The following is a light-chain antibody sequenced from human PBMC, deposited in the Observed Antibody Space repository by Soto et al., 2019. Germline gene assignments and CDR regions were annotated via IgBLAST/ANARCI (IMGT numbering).Light chain of an antibody. CDR3: AAWDASLNGWV. CDR1: SSNIGSNT. Sequence: QSVLTQPPSASGTPGQRVTISCSGSSSNIGSNTVNWYQQLPGTAPKLLIYSNNHRPSGVPDRFSGSKSGTSASLAISGLQSADDADYYCAAWDASLNGWVFGGGTKLTVL. CDR2: SNN. V-gene: IGLV1-44*01. J-gene: IGLJ3*02.